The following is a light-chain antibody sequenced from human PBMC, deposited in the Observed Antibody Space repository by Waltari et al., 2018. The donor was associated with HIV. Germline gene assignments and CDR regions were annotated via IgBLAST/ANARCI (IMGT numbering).Light chain of an antibody. CDR3: TSYTSNNTLM. J-gene: IGLJ3*02. V-gene: IGLV2-14*01. CDR1: NSDVGGYNF. Sequence: QSALTQPASVSGSPGQSITISCTGTNSDVGGYNFVSWYQQHPGKAPKLMIYEVTTRPSGLSNRFSGAKSGNTASLTISGLQAEDEADYYCTSYTSNNTLMFGGGTKVTVL. CDR2: EVT.